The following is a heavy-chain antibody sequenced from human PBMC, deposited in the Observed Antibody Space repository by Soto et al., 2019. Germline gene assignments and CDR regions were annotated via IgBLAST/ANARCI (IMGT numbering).Heavy chain of an antibody. CDR1: GGTFSSYA. CDR2: IIPIFGTA. V-gene: IGHV1-69*12. J-gene: IGHJ1*01. D-gene: IGHD2-15*01. CDR3: ARYCSGGSCHTRGYFQH. Sequence: QVQLVQSGAEVKKPGSSVKVSCKASGGTFSSYAISWVRQAPGQGLEWMGGIIPIFGTASYAQKFQGRVTITADESTSTAYMKLSSLRSEDTAVYYCARYCSGGSCHTRGYFQHWGQGTLVTVSS.